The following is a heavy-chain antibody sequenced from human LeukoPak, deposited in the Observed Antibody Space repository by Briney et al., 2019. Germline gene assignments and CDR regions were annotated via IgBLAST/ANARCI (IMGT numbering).Heavy chain of an antibody. J-gene: IGHJ4*02. V-gene: IGHV3-74*01. Sequence: GGSLRLSCAASGFTFSSHWMHWVRQAPGKGLVCVARIKSDGTYRDYGDSVRGRFTISRDNAKDTLYLQTNSLRAEDTAVYYCVRDDRSYGVDYWGQGTPVTVSS. CDR3: VRDDRSYGVDY. CDR1: GFTFSSHW. D-gene: IGHD4-17*01. CDR2: IKSDGTYR.